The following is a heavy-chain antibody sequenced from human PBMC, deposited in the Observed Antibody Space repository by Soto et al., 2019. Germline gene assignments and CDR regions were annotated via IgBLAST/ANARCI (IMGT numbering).Heavy chain of an antibody. CDR3: ARDSTVTNAFEY. CDR2: IITVLATP. J-gene: IGHJ4*02. D-gene: IGHD4-17*01. V-gene: IGHV1-69*11. CDR1: GGTFSRSA. Sequence: QVQLVQSGAEVKKPGSSVKVSCKASGGTFSRSAISWVRQAPGQGLEYMGTIITVLATPKYAQKFQGRVSITADECIGTCDMQLYSLKADDPAVYYCARDSTVTNAFEYWGQGTLVTVYS.